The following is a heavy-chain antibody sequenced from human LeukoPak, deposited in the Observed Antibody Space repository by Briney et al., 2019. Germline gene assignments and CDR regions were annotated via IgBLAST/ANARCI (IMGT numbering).Heavy chain of an antibody. D-gene: IGHD3-9*01. CDR1: GGTFSSYA. V-gene: IGHV1-69*13. J-gene: IGHJ4*02. Sequence: SVKVSCKASGGTFSSYAISWVRQAPGQGLEWMGGIIPIFGAANYAQKFQGRVTITADESTSTAYMELSSLRSEDTAVYYCARSRRLVIPGELDYWGQGTLVTVSS. CDR2: IIPIFGAA. CDR3: ARSRRLVIPGELDY.